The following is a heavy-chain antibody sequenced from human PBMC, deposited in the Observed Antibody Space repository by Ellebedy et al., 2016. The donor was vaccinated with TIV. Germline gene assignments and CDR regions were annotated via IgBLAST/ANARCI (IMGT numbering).Heavy chain of an antibody. CDR2: ISSSSSYI. J-gene: IGHJ2*01. Sequence: GESLKISXAASGFTFSSYWMHWVRQAPGKGLEWVSSISSSSSYIYYADSVKGRFTISRDNAKNSLYLQMNSLRAEDTAVYYCAREVEMATIIWYFDLWGRGTLVTVSS. CDR1: GFTFSSYW. V-gene: IGHV3-21*01. CDR3: AREVEMATIIWYFDL. D-gene: IGHD5-24*01.